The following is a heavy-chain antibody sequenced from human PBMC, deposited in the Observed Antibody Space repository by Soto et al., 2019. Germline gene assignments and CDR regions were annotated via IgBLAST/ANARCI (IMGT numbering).Heavy chain of an antibody. CDR2: VSYTGDTT. Sequence: GGSLRLSCASSGFTFSTYGMSWVRQAPGKGLEWVSSVSYTGDTTYYADSVKGRFTISRDNSKNTVYLQMNSLRTEDTATYYCASTDYGGDGQDYWGQGALVTVSS. J-gene: IGHJ4*02. CDR3: ASTDYGGDGQDY. CDR1: GFTFSTYG. D-gene: IGHD4-17*01. V-gene: IGHV3-23*01.